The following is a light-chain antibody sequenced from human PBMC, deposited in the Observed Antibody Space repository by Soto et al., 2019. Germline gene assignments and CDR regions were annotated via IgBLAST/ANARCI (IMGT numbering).Light chain of an antibody. CDR3: SSYRSSSTLPYV. Sequence: QSALTQPASVSGSPGQSITITCTGTSSDIGNYNYVCWYQKHPGTAPRLIIYDVSHRPSGISLRFTGSKSGNTATLTISGLQTEDEADYYCSSYRSSSTLPYVFGTGTKVTVL. V-gene: IGLV2-14*03. CDR1: SSDIGNYNY. J-gene: IGLJ1*01. CDR2: DVS.